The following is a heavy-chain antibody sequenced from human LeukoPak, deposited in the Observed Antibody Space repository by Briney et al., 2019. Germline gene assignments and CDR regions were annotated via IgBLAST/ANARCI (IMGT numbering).Heavy chain of an antibody. CDR1: GITLRNYG. V-gene: IGHV3-23*01. J-gene: IGHJ4*02. Sequence: GGSLRLSCSVSGITLRNYGLSWVRPAPGKGLEWVAGISDCGGRTNYADSVKGRFTISRDNPKNTLYLQMNSLRAEDTAVYFCAKRGVVIRVILVGFHKEAYYFDSWGQGALVTVSS. CDR3: AKRGVVIRVILVGFHKEAYYFDS. D-gene: IGHD3-22*01. CDR2: ISDCGGRT.